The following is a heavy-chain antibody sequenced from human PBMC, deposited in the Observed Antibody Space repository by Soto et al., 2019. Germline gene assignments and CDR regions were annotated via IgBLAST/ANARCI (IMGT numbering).Heavy chain of an antibody. CDR3: ARDEAYSNYAWYYGMDV. Sequence: SVKVSCKASGGTFSSYAISWVRQAPGQGLEWMGGIIPIFGTANYAQKFQGRVTITADESTSTAYMELSSLRSEDTAVYYCARDEAYSNYAWYYGMDVWGQGTTVTVSS. J-gene: IGHJ6*02. CDR2: IIPIFGTA. V-gene: IGHV1-69*13. CDR1: GGTFSSYA. D-gene: IGHD4-4*01.